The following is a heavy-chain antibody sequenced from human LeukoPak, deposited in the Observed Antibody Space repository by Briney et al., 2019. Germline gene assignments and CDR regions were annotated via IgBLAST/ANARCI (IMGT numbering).Heavy chain of an antibody. CDR2: VHPDNGNT. D-gene: IGHD1-14*01. J-gene: IGHJ5*02. CDR1: GYPFTKWE. Sequence: ASVRVSCKISGYPFTKWETKWVRQAAGPGIEWLGWVHPDNGNTYYAQRFRRRVTMSRDTSTTTAYMELSGLRSNDTAVYFCATGPRNDPWVQGTLVTVSS. CDR3: ATGPRNDP. V-gene: IGHV1-8*01.